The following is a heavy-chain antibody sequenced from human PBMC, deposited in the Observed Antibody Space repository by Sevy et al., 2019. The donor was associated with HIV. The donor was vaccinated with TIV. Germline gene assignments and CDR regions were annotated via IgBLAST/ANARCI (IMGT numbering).Heavy chain of an antibody. Sequence: GGSLRLSCAASGFTFSSYGMHWVRQAPGKGLEWVAVISYDGSNKYYADSVKGRFTISRDNSKNTLYLQMNSLRAEDTAVDYCAKAAGAARMRVYYYYYGMDVWGQGTTVTVSS. CDR2: ISYDGSNK. D-gene: IGHD6-6*01. CDR1: GFTFSSYG. CDR3: AKAAGAARMRVYYYYYGMDV. J-gene: IGHJ6*02. V-gene: IGHV3-30*18.